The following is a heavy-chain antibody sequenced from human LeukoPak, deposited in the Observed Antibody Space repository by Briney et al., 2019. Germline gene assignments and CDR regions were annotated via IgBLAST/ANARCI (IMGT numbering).Heavy chain of an antibody. CDR2: MSYDGSNK. CDR1: GFTFSSYA. CDR3: AREAYNTVYFDY. Sequence: GGSLRLSCAASGFTFSSYAMHWVRQAPGKGLEWVAVMSYDGSNKYYADSVKGRFTISRDNSKNTLYLQMNSLRAEDTAVYYCAREAYNTVYFDYWGQGTLVTVPS. V-gene: IGHV3-30*04. J-gene: IGHJ4*02. D-gene: IGHD1-14*01.